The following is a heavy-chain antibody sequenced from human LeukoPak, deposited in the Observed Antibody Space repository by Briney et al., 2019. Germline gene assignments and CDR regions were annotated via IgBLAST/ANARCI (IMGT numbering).Heavy chain of an antibody. Sequence: PGGSLRLSCAASGFTFSSYAMSWVRQAPGKGLEWVSAISGSGGSTYYADSVKGRFTISRDNSKNTLCLQMNSLRAEDTAVYYCAKVKSIFGVVPHFDYWGQGTLVTVSS. D-gene: IGHD3-3*01. CDR3: AKVKSIFGVVPHFDY. CDR2: ISGSGGST. CDR1: GFTFSSYA. V-gene: IGHV3-23*01. J-gene: IGHJ4*02.